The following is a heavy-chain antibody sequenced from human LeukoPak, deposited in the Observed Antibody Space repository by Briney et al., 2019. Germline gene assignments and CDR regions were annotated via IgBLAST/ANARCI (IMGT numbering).Heavy chain of an antibody. V-gene: IGHV4-30-4*02. Sequence: SETLSLTCTVSGGSISSGDYYWSWIRQPPGKGLEWIGYIYYSGSTYYNPSLKSRVTISVDTSKNQFSLKLSSVTAADTAVYYCAREGSFRYCSSTSCYRNFDLWGRGTLVTVSS. CDR1: GGSISSGDYY. CDR2: IYYSGST. J-gene: IGHJ2*01. CDR3: AREGSFRYCSSTSCYRNFDL. D-gene: IGHD2-2*02.